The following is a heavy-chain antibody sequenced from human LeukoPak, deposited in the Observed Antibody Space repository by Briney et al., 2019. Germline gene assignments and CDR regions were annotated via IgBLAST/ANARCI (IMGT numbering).Heavy chain of an antibody. V-gene: IGHV1-69*06. CDR2: IIPIFGTA. CDR1: GGTFSSYA. J-gene: IGHJ3*02. CDR3: ARDNYYDSSGYLYLYAFDI. Sequence: ASVKVSCKASGGTFSSYAISWVRQAPGQGLEWMGGIIPIFGTANYAQKFQGRVTIIADKSTSTAYMELSSLRSEDTAVYYCARDNYYDSSGYLYLYAFDIWGQGTMVTVSS. D-gene: IGHD3-22*01.